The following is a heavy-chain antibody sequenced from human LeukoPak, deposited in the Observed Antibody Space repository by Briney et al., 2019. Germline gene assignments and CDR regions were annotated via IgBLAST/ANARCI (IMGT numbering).Heavy chain of an antibody. CDR2: INPNSGGT. Sequence: ASVKVSCKASGYTFTGYYMHWVRQVPGQALEWMGWINPNSGGTNYAQKFQGRITMTRDTSINTAYMELSRLRSDDTAVYYCARGFSSWYLSPYYLEYCGQGTPVTVSS. CDR1: GYTFTGYY. V-gene: IGHV1-2*02. CDR3: ARGFSSWYLSPYYLEY. D-gene: IGHD6-13*01. J-gene: IGHJ4*02.